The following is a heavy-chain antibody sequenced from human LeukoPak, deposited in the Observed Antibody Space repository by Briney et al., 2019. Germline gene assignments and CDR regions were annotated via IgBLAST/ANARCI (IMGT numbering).Heavy chain of an antibody. D-gene: IGHD4-23*01. J-gene: IGHJ3*02. CDR3: GGNYGRNPAAFDI. V-gene: IGHV1-69*05. CDR1: GYTFTSYG. Sequence: ASVKVSCKASGYTFTSYGINWVRQATGQGLEWMGWIIPIFGTANYAQKFQGRVTITTDESTSTAYMELSSLRSEDTAVYYCGGNYGRNPAAFDIWGQGTMVTVSS. CDR2: IIPIFGTA.